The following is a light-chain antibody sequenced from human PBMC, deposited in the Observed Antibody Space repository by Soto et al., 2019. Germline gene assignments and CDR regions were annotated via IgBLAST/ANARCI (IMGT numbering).Light chain of an antibody. V-gene: IGKV1-33*01. CDR2: DAS. CDR1: QDITNY. Sequence: DIQMTQSPSSLSASVGDRVTITCQASQDITNYLNWYQQKPGKAPQVLISDASTLERGVPSRFSGTGSGTNFTLTINNLQPEDVGTYYCQQYDDLLSFGGGTKVEIK. J-gene: IGKJ4*01. CDR3: QQYDDLLS.